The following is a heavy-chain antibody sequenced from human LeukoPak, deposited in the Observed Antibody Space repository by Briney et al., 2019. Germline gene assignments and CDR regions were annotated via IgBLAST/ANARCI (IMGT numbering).Heavy chain of an antibody. CDR1: GYTFTGCY. CDR2: INPNSGGT. Sequence: ASVKVSCKASGYTFTGCYMHWVRQAPGQGLEWMGWINPNSGGTNYAQKFQGRVTMTRDTSISTAYMELSRLRSDDTAVYYCARGANARHYYYYMDVWGKGTTVTVSS. V-gene: IGHV1-2*02. CDR3: ARGANARHYYYYMDV. D-gene: IGHD1-1*01. J-gene: IGHJ6*03.